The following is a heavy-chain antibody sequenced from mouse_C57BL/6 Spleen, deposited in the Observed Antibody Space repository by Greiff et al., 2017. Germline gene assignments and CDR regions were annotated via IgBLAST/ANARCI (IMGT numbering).Heavy chain of an antibody. Sequence: LVKPGASVKLSCKASGYTFTEYTIHWVKQRSGQGLEWIGWFYPGSGSIKYNEKFKDKATLTADKSSSTVYMELSRLTSEDSAVYFCARHEGSIYYYGSSYEGGFDYWGQGTTLTVSS. J-gene: IGHJ2*01. CDR2: FYPGSGSI. CDR3: ARHEGSIYYYGSSYEGGFDY. CDR1: GYTFTEYT. V-gene: IGHV1-62-2*01. D-gene: IGHD1-1*01.